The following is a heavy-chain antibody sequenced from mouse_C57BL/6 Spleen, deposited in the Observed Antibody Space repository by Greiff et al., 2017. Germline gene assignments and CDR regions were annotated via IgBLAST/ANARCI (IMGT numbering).Heavy chain of an antibody. CDR2: IYPRSGNT. V-gene: IGHV1-81*01. D-gene: IGHD1-1*01. J-gene: IGHJ4*01. Sequence: VQLQQSGAELARPGASVKLSCKASGYTFTSYGISWVKQRTGQGLEWIGEIYPRSGNTYYNEKFKGKATLTADKSSSTAYMELRSLTSEDSAVYFCARSDGSSYGYAMDYWGQGTSVTVSS. CDR1: GYTFTSYG. CDR3: ARSDGSSYGYAMDY.